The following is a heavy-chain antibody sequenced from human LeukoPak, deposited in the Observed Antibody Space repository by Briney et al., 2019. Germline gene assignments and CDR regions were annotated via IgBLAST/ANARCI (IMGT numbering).Heavy chain of an antibody. J-gene: IGHJ4*02. Sequence: PGGSLRLSCAASGFTFSSYSMNWVRQAPGKGLEWVSSISSSSSYIYYADSVKGRFTISRDNAKNSLYLQMNSLRAEDTAVYYCAKVGMIWFGELSYYFDYWGQGTLVTVSS. CDR2: ISSSSSYI. CDR3: AKVGMIWFGELSYYFDY. D-gene: IGHD3-10*01. CDR1: GFTFSSYS. V-gene: IGHV3-21*04.